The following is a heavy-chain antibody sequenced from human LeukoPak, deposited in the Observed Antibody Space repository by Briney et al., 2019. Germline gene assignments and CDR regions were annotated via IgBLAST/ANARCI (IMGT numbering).Heavy chain of an antibody. CDR2: ISGSGGST. Sequence: PGGSLRLSCAASGFTFSSYAMSWVRQAPGKGLEWVSAISGSGGSTYCADSVKGRFTISRDNAKNSLYLQMNSLRAEDTALYYCAKDHYYDSSGGVDYWGQGTLVTVSS. CDR3: AKDHYYDSSGGVDY. CDR1: GFTFSSYA. J-gene: IGHJ4*02. V-gene: IGHV3-23*01. D-gene: IGHD3-22*01.